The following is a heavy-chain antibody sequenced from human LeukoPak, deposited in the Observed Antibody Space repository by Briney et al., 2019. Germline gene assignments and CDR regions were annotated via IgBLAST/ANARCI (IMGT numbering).Heavy chain of an antibody. Sequence: ASVKVSCKASGYTFTSYAMHWVRQAPGQRLEWTGWINAGNGNTKYSQKFQGRVTITRDTSASTAYMELSSLRSDDTAVYYCARDSNTYYDFWSGPKDYWGQGTLVTVSS. CDR3: ARDSNTYYDFWSGPKDY. J-gene: IGHJ4*02. V-gene: IGHV1-3*01. D-gene: IGHD3-3*01. CDR1: GYTFTSYA. CDR2: INAGNGNT.